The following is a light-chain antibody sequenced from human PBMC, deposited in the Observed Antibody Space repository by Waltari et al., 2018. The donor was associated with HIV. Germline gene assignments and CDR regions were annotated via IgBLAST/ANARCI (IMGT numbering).Light chain of an antibody. CDR2: EVT. J-gene: IGLJ3*02. Sequence: QSALTQPASVSGSPGQSVTISCTRTTSDVGSSNIVSWYQQHPDKAPRVMIYEVTKRPSGVSNRFSGSKSGNTASLTISGLQAEDEADYFCFSYAGTTRVFGGGTKLTVL. CDR3: FSYAGTTRV. V-gene: IGLV2-23*02. CDR1: TSDVGSSNI.